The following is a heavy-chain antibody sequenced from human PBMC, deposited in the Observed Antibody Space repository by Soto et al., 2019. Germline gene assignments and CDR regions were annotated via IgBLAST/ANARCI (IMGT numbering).Heavy chain of an antibody. J-gene: IGHJ4*02. D-gene: IGHD2-2*01. CDR2: IIPLFGST. CDR3: APSSGHLVPYSAVPDY. CDR1: GGTFINSA. Sequence: QVQLVQSGAVLTTPGSSVKVSCKGSGGTFINSAITWVRQAPRQGLEWVGMIIPLFGSTNSAPKFRGRLTFTADTSTNTSFMELTRLRPNDTAVYYCAPSSGHLVPYSAVPDYWGQGTPVTVSS. V-gene: IGHV1-69*06.